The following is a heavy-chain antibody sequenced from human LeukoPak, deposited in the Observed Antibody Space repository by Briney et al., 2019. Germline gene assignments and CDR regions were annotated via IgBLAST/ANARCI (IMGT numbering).Heavy chain of an antibody. D-gene: IGHD4-17*01. Sequence: ASVKVSCKASGYTFTDYGISWVRQAPGQGLEWLGWTSGFTGETLYPVRFQGRITMTTDRFTKTAFMELRSLRPDDTAVYFCARDAFTSVTTPCDFWGQGTLITVSS. J-gene: IGHJ4*02. CDR2: TSGFTGET. CDR1: GYTFTDYG. CDR3: ARDAFTSVTTPCDF. V-gene: IGHV1-18*01.